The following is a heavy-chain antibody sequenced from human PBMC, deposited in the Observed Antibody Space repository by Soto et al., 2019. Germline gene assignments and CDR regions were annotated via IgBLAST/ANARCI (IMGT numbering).Heavy chain of an antibody. CDR2: MNPNSGNT. D-gene: IGHD6-13*01. Sequence: QVQLVQSGAEVKKPGASVKVSCKASGYTFTSYDINWVRQATGQGLEWMGWMNPNSGNTGYAQKFQGRVTMTRNTSMSTAYMEVSSLKSDDTAVYYCARRGYSSSWYYYFYDGMDVWGQGTTVTVSS. J-gene: IGHJ6*02. CDR3: ARRGYSSSWYYYFYDGMDV. CDR1: GYTFTSYD. V-gene: IGHV1-8*01.